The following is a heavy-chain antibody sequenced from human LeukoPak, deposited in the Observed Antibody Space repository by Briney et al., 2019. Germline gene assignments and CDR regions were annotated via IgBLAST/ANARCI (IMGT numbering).Heavy chain of an antibody. V-gene: IGHV3-23*01. CDR1: GFTFSTYS. CDR3: AKDVVPDSGWDLDY. D-gene: IGHD6-19*01. J-gene: IGHJ4*02. Sequence: GGSLRRSCAASGFTFSTYSMTWVRHGPGKGLEWVSSIYPSGDSTFYADSVKGRFTISRDNSKNTLYLQMSSLRTEDTAIYYCAKDVVPDSGWDLDYWGQGTLVTVSS. CDR2: IYPSGDST.